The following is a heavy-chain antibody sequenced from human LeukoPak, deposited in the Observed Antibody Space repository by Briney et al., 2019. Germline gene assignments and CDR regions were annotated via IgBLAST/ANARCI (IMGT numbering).Heavy chain of an antibody. CDR2: IYYSGST. Sequence: SETLSLTCTVSGGSISSGGYYWSWIRQHPGKGLEWIGYIYYSGSTYYNPSLKSRVTISVDTSKNQFSLKLSSVTAADTAVYYCAGDYYDSSGTARSLDYWGQGTLVTVSS. CDR3: AGDYYDSSGTARSLDY. V-gene: IGHV4-31*03. D-gene: IGHD3-22*01. J-gene: IGHJ4*02. CDR1: GGSISSGGYY.